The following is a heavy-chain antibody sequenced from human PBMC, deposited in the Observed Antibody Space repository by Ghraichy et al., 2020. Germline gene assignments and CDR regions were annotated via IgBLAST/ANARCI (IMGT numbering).Heavy chain of an antibody. Sequence: SQTLSLTCTVSGGSISSSSYYWGWIRQPPGKGLEWIGSIYYSGSTYYNPSLKSRVTISVDTSKNQFSLKLSSVTAADTAVYYCARQRSSGYLPRASEFDYWGQGTLVTVSS. CDR2: IYYSGST. J-gene: IGHJ4*02. V-gene: IGHV4-39*01. CDR1: GGSISSSSYY. D-gene: IGHD3-22*01. CDR3: ARQRSSGYLPRASEFDY.